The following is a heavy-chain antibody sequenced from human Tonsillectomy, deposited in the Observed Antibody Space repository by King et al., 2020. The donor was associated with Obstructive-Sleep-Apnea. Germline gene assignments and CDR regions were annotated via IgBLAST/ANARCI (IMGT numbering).Heavy chain of an antibody. Sequence: QLQESGPGLVKPSQTLSFTCTVSGGSISSGGYYWSWIRQHPGKGLEWIWYIYYSGSTYYNPSLKSRVTISVDTSKNQFSLKLSSVTAADTAVYYCARGCSGGSCYFDYWGQGTLVTVSS. V-gene: IGHV4-31*03. J-gene: IGHJ4*02. D-gene: IGHD2-15*01. CDR2: IYYSGST. CDR3: ARGCSGGSCYFDY. CDR1: GGSISSGGYY.